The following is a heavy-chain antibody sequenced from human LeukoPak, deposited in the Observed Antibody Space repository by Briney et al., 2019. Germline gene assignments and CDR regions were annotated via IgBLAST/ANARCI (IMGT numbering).Heavy chain of an antibody. J-gene: IGHJ4*02. CDR2: INPNSGGT. V-gene: IGHV1-2*02. Sequence: EASVKVSCKASGYTFTGYYMHWVRQAPGQGLEWMGWINPNSGGTNYAQKFQGRVTMTRDTSISAAYMELSRLRSDDTAVYYCARDLAVAGTGDYWGQGTLVTVSS. D-gene: IGHD6-19*01. CDR1: GYTFTGYY. CDR3: ARDLAVAGTGDY.